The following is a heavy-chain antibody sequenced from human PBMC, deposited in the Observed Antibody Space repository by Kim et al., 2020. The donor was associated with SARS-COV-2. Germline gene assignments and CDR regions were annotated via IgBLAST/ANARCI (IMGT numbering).Heavy chain of an antibody. CDR3: ARDQMNSSGWQNYYYYYGMDV. Sequence: GGSLRLSCAASGFTFSSYSMNWVRQAPGKGLEWVSYISSSSSTIYYADSVKGRFTISRDNAKNSLYLQMNSLRDEDTAVYYCARDQMNSSGWQNYYYYYGMDVWGQGTTVTVSS. V-gene: IGHV3-48*02. CDR1: GFTFSSYS. J-gene: IGHJ6*02. CDR2: ISSSSSTI. D-gene: IGHD6-19*01.